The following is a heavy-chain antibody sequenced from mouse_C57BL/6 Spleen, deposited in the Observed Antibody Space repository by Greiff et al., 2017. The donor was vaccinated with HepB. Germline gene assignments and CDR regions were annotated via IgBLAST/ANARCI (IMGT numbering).Heavy chain of an antibody. J-gene: IGHJ3*01. CDR2: IDPENGDT. CDR3: TRQLRLHWFAY. Sequence: EVQLQQSGAELVRPGASVKLSCTASGFNIKDDYMHWVKQRPEQGLEWIGWIDPENGDTEYASKFQGKATITADTSSNTAYLQLSSLTSEDTAVYYCTRQLRLHWFAYWGQGTLVTVSA. CDR1: GFNIKDDY. D-gene: IGHD3-2*02. V-gene: IGHV14-4*01.